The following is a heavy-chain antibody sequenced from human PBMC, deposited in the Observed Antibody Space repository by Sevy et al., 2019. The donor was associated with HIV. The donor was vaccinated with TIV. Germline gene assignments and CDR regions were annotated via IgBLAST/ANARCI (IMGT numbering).Heavy chain of an antibody. Sequence: SETLSLTCTVSGGSVSSSDYYWSWIRQPPGKGLQWVGYIYYSGGTYYNPFLNSQVSMSVDTSKNQFSLKLSSVTAADTAVYYCASKRGYSSGPFDYWGQGTLVTVSS. J-gene: IGHJ4*02. CDR3: ASKRGYSSGPFDY. CDR2: IYYSGGT. CDR1: GGSVSSSDYY. D-gene: IGHD5-18*01. V-gene: IGHV4-30-4*01.